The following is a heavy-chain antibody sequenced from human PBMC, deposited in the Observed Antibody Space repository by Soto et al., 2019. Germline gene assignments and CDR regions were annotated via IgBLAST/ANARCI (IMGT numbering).Heavy chain of an antibody. V-gene: IGHV3-30*18. D-gene: IGHD7-27*01. CDR3: AKAKLGTFDY. J-gene: IGHJ4*02. Sequence: GGSLRLSCAASGFTFSSYGMHWVRQAPGKGLEWVAVISYDGSNKYYADSVKGRFTISRDNSKNTLYLQMNSLRAEDTAVYYCAKAKLGTFDYWGQGTLVTVSS. CDR2: ISYDGSNK. CDR1: GFTFSSYG.